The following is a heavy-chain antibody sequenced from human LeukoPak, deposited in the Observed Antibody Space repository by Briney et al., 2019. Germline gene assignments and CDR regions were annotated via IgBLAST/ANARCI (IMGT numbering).Heavy chain of an antibody. V-gene: IGHV3-23*01. J-gene: IGHJ5*02. CDR1: GFTSNNYA. CDR3: AKSPANWLDA. Sequence: GGSLRLSCAASGFTSNNYAMSWVRQAPGKGLEWVSSISGSGDGTYYGDSVKGRFTISRDNSQRTLYLQMSSLRADDTAIYYCAKSPANWLDAWGQGTLVTDSS. CDR2: ISGSGDGT.